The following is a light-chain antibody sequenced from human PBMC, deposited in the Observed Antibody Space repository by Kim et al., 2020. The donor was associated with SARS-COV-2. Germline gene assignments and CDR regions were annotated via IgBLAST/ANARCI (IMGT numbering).Light chain of an antibody. CDR1: SSNIGSNT. CDR3: AAWDDSLNAYWV. J-gene: IGLJ3*02. V-gene: IGLV1-44*01. CDR2: SNN. Sequence: QRVTISCSGSSSNIGSNTVNWYQQLPGTAPKLLIYSNNQRPSWVPDRFSGSKSGTSASLAISGLQSEDEADYYCAAWDDSLNAYWVFGGGTQLTVL.